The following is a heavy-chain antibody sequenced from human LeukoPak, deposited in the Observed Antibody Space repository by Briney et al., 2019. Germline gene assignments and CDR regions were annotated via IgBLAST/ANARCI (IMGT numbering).Heavy chain of an antibody. J-gene: IGHJ4*02. CDR1: GYTFTSYG. Sequence: ASVKVSCKASGYTFTSYGISWVRQAPGQGLEWMGWISAYNGNTNYAQKLQGRVTMTTDTSTSTAYMELRSLRSDDTAVYYCARDIVVVPAAAGVDYWGQGTLVTVSS. V-gene: IGHV1-18*01. D-gene: IGHD2-2*01. CDR2: ISAYNGNT. CDR3: ARDIVVVPAAAGVDY.